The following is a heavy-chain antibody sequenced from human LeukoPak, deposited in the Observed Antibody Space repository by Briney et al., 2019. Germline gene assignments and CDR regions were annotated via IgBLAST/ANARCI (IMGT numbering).Heavy chain of an antibody. J-gene: IGHJ4*02. D-gene: IGHD3-22*01. Sequence: ASVKVYCKASGYTFTVYFMHWVRQAPGQGLEWMGWINPNSGCTNYAQKFQGRVTMTRDTSICTAYMELSRLRSDDTAVYYCARELNYDSSGYYFDYWGQGTLVTVSS. CDR1: GYTFTVYF. CDR2: INPNSGCT. CDR3: ARELNYDSSGYYFDY. V-gene: IGHV1-2*02.